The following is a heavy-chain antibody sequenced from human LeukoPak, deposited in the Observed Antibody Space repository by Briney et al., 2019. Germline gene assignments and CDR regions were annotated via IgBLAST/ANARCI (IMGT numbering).Heavy chain of an antibody. D-gene: IGHD3-10*01. V-gene: IGHV3-66*01. CDR3: ARMKFGDRAHFDY. CDR2: IYSGGST. CDR1: GFTVSSNY. Sequence: GGSLRLSCAVSGFTVSSNYMSWVRQAPGKGLEWVSVIYSGGSTYYADSVKGRFTISRDNSKNTLYLQMNSLRAEDTAVYYCARMKFGDRAHFDYWGQGTLVTVSS. J-gene: IGHJ4*02.